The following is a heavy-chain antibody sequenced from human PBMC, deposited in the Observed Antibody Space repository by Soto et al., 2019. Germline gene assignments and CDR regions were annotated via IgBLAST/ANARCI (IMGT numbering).Heavy chain of an antibody. Sequence: SQTLSLTCAVSGDSVSSISSAWNWIRQSPSRGLEWLGRTYYRSTWIHDYAVSVKSRIIINPDTSQNQFSLQLNSVTPDDTAVYYCARGLRPHFDYWGLGTLVTVSS. CDR1: GDSVSSISSA. CDR2: TYYRSTWIH. J-gene: IGHJ4*02. V-gene: IGHV6-1*01. D-gene: IGHD3-10*01. CDR3: ARGLRPHFDY.